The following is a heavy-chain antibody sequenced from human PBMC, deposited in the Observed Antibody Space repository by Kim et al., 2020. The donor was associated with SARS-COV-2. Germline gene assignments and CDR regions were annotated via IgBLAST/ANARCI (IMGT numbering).Heavy chain of an antibody. CDR3: TKTPYENYYYYMDV. D-gene: IGHD2-8*01. CDR1: EFTFTLYG. Sequence: GGSLRLSCAASEFTFTLYGVTWVRQAPGKGLEWVSAISGSGVITYYADSVVGRFTISRDNSKNTLYLQMNSLRGEDTAVYYCTKTPYENYYYYMDVWGKG. J-gene: IGHJ6*03. CDR2: ISGSGVIT. V-gene: IGHV3-23*01.